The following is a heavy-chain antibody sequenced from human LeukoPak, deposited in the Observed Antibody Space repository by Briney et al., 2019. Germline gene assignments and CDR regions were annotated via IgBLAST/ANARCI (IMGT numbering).Heavy chain of an antibody. D-gene: IGHD5-12*01. CDR2: INHSGST. CDR1: GGSFSGYY. CDR3: ARGRIVATITFFLHHVLWFDY. J-gene: IGHJ4*02. V-gene: IGHV4-34*01. Sequence: PSETLSLACAVYGGSFSGYYWSWIRQPPGKGLEWIGEINHSGSTNYNPSLKSRVTISVDTSKNQFSLKLSSVTAADTAVYYCARGRIVATITFFLHHVLWFDYWGQGTLVTVSS.